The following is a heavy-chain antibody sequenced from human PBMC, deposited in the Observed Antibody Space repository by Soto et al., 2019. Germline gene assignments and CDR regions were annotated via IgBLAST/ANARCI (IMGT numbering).Heavy chain of an antibody. CDR2: IYTSGSA. CDR3: ARDFATHCSGSTCYPYAY. Sequence: LSLTCTVSGGSISSYYWSWIRQPAGKGLEWIGRIYTSGSANYNPSLKSRVTMSVDTSKNQFSLKLSSVTAADTAVYYCARDFATHCSGSTCYPYAYWGQGALVTVSS. J-gene: IGHJ4*02. CDR1: GGSISSYY. D-gene: IGHD2-15*01. V-gene: IGHV4-4*07.